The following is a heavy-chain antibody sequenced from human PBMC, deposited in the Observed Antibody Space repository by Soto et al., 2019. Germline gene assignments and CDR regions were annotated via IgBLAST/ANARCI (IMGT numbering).Heavy chain of an antibody. CDR3: AREPLCGGRCYDNYIDP. V-gene: IGHV1-3*04. CDR2: INIGNGNT. CDR1: GYTFTYYP. D-gene: IGHD2-15*01. Sequence: QVQLVQSGAEVKKPGASVKLSCKASGYTFTYYPIHWVRQAPGQRLEWMGWINIGNGNTASSQKFQDRVTITGETSASTAYMELTCLSSEDTAVYYCAREPLCGGRCYDNYIDPWGQGTLVTVSS. J-gene: IGHJ5*02.